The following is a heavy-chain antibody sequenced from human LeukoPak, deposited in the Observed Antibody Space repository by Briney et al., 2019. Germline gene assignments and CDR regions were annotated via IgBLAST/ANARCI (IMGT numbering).Heavy chain of an antibody. CDR3: ALTMREGGVSWDRRYGMDV. D-gene: IGHD1-26*01. CDR2: IDWDDDK. Sequence: SGPTLVKPTQTLTLTCTFSGFSLSTSGMCVSWIRQPPGKALEWLARIDWDDDKYYSTSLKTRLTISKDTSKNQVVLTMTNMDPVDTATYYCALTMREGGVSWDRRYGMDVWGQGTTVTVSS. V-gene: IGHV2-70*11. J-gene: IGHJ6*02. CDR1: GFSLSTSGMC.